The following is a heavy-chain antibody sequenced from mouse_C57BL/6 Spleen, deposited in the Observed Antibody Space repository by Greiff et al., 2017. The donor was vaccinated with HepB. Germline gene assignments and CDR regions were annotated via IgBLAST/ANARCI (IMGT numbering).Heavy chain of an antibody. CDR1: GYTFTSYW. Sequence: QVQLKQPGAELVKPGASVKMSCKASGYTFTSYWITWVKQGPGQGLEWIGDIYPGSGSTNYNEKFKSKTTLTVDTSSSTAYMQLSGLTSEDSAVYYCARSAVGFDYWGQGTTLTVSS. J-gene: IGHJ2*01. CDR2: IYPGSGST. V-gene: IGHV1-55*01. D-gene: IGHD1-1*01. CDR3: ARSAVGFDY.